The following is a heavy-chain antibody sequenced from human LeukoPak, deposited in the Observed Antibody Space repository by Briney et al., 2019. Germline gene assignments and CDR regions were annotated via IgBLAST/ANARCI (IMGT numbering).Heavy chain of an antibody. Sequence: GGSLRLSCAASGFLFSRYWMSWVRQAPGKGLEWVANIKEDGSEKYYVESMKGRFTISRDNVKNSLYLQINSLKAEDTAVYYCARDSFETDIDYWGQGTLVTVSS. CDR2: IKEDGSEK. V-gene: IGHV3-7*01. J-gene: IGHJ4*02. D-gene: IGHD1-14*01. CDR3: ARDSFETDIDY. CDR1: GFLFSRYW.